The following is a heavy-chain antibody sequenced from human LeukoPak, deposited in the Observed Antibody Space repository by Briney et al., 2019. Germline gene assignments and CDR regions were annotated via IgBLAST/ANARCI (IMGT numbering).Heavy chain of an antibody. CDR2: ISSGSSYI. CDR1: GFTFSSYS. CDR3: ARGYAYGDLYVDY. J-gene: IGHJ4*02. V-gene: IGHV3-21*01. D-gene: IGHD4-17*01. Sequence: GGSLRLSCAASGFTFSSYSMNWVRQAPGKGLEWVSSISSGSSYIYYADSVKGRFTISRDNAKNSLYLQMNSLRAEDTAVYYCARGYAYGDLYVDYWGQGTLVTVSS.